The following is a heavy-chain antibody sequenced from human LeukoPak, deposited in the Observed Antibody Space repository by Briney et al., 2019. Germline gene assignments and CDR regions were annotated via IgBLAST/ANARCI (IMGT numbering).Heavy chain of an antibody. CDR3: ARDNYDILTGYLNMDV. V-gene: IGHV4-38-2*02. CDR1: GYSISSGYY. Sequence: SETLSLTCAVSGYSISSGYYWGWIRQPPGKGLEWIGRIYTSGSTNYNPSLKSRVTMSVDTSKNQFSLKLSSVTAADTAVYYCARDNYDILTGYLNMDVWGKGTTVTVSS. CDR2: IYTSGST. D-gene: IGHD3-9*01. J-gene: IGHJ6*03.